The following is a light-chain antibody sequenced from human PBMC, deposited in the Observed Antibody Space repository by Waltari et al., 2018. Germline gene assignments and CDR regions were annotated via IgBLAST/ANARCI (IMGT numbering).Light chain of an antibody. CDR1: NSDVGDFDF. V-gene: IGLV2-14*03. J-gene: IGLJ2*01. CDR3: SSYTASRALEVL. Sequence: QSALTQPASVSGSPGQSITISCTGTNSDVGDFDFVSLYQQHPGEAPKLLIYDVGNRPPGVSHRFSGSTSGNTASLTISGLQAEDEADYYCSSYTASRALEVLFGGGTKLTVL. CDR2: DVG.